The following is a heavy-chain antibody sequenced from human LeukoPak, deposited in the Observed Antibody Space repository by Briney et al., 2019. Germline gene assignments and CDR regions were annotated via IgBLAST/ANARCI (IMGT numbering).Heavy chain of an antibody. V-gene: IGHV3-11*04. J-gene: IGHJ4*02. CDR2: ISSSGSTI. Sequence: GGSLRLSRAASGFTFSDYYMSWIRQAPGKGLEWVSYISSSGSTIYYADSVKGRFTISRDNAKNSLYLQMNSLRAEDTAVYYCASPNERGAAAGPDYWGQGTLVTVSS. CDR1: GFTFSDYY. D-gene: IGHD6-13*01. CDR3: ASPNERGAAAGPDY.